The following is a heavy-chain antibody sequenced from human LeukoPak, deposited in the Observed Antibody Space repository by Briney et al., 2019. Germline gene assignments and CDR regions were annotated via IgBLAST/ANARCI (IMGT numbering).Heavy chain of an antibody. CDR1: GGTFSSYA. J-gene: IGHJ6*04. D-gene: IGHD3-10*01. CDR3: AGGSGSYSVGYYHYYGMDV. Sequence: SVKVSCKASGGTFSSYAISWVRQAPGQGLEWMGGIIPIFGTANYAQKFQGRVTITADKSTSTAYMELSSLRSEDTAVYYCAGGSGSYSVGYYHYYGMDVWGKGTTVTVSS. CDR2: IIPIFGTA. V-gene: IGHV1-69*06.